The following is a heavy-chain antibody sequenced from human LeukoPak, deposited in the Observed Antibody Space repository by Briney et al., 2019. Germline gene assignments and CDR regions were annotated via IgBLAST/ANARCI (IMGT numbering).Heavy chain of an antibody. D-gene: IGHD3-3*01. CDR3: ARERGSYDFWSGYRYWYFDL. V-gene: IGHV1-8*01. CDR1: GYTFTSYD. CDR2: MNPNCGNT. Sequence: ASVKVSCKASGYTFTSYDINWVRQATGQGLEWMGWMNPNCGNTGYAQKFQGRVTMTRNTSISTAYMELSSLRSEDTAVYYCARERGSYDFWSGYRYWYFDLWGRGTLVTVSS. J-gene: IGHJ2*01.